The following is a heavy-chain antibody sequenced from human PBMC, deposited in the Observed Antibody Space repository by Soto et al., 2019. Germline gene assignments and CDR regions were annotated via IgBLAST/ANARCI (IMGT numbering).Heavy chain of an antibody. Sequence: PGGSLRLSCAASGFTFGTYGMHWVRQAPGKGLEWVSVIWFDGSNKTYADSVKGRFTISRDNSKSMLYLQMNSLRAEDTAVYYCARDVRVYDAFSTGYYQAYYYGMDVWGQGTTVTVSS. D-gene: IGHD3-3*01. CDR1: GFTFGTYG. CDR2: IWFDGSNK. J-gene: IGHJ6*02. CDR3: ARDVRVYDAFSTGYYQAYYYGMDV. V-gene: IGHV3-33*01.